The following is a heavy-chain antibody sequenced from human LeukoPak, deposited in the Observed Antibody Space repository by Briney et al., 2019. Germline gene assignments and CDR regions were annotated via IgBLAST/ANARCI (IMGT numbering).Heavy chain of an antibody. CDR1: GGPISIGTYY. CDR2: IYHTGST. D-gene: IGHD3-10*02. Sequence: SETLSLTCTVSGGPISIGTYYWGWVRQPPGKGLEWIGSIYHTGSTYYNPSLKSRVTISVDTSKDQFSLKLSSVTAADTAVYYCARHRNVASLSLDYWGQGTLVTVSS. V-gene: IGHV4-39*01. J-gene: IGHJ4*02. CDR3: ARHRNVASLSLDY.